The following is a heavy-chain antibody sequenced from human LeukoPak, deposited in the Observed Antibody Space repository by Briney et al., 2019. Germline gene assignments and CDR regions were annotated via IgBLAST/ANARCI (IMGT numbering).Heavy chain of an antibody. CDR1: GFTFANYA. CDR2: ITSSGADS. CDR3: AKGGAVVLTGFDS. J-gene: IGHJ4*02. Sequence: GGSLRLSCAASGFTFANYAMNWVRQAPGKGLEWVAVITSSGADSYYSDSVRGRFTISRDNSKNTLYLQMNSLRAEDTAAYYCAKGGAVVLTGFDSWGQGTLVGVSS. V-gene: IGHV3-23*01. D-gene: IGHD3-22*01.